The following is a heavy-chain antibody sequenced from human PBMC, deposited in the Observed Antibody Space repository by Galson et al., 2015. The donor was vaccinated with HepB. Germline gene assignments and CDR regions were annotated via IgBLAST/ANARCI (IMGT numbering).Heavy chain of an antibody. J-gene: IGHJ4*02. CDR1: GFTFSSYA. D-gene: IGHD5-24*01. Sequence: SLRLSCAASGFTFSSYAMSWVRQAPGKGLEWVSAISDSGGSTYYADSVKGRFTISRDNSKNTLYLQMNSLRAEDTAVYYCAKSSVRGWLQLPHHPFDYWGQGTLVTVSS. V-gene: IGHV3-23*01. CDR3: AKSSVRGWLQLPHHPFDY. CDR2: ISDSGGST.